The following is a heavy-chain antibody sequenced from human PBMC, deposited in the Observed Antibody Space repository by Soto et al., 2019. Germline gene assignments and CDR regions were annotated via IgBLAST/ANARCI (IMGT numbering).Heavy chain of an antibody. CDR3: ARVPGADRLPDYYYYSTDV. J-gene: IGHJ6*03. D-gene: IGHD6-6*01. V-gene: IGHV3-48*01. CDR2: ISSSSSTI. Sequence: PGGSLRLSCAASGFTFSSYSMNWVRQAPGKGLEWVSYISSSSSTIYYADSVKGRFTISRDNAKNSLYLQMNSLRAEDTAVYYCARVPGADRLPDYYYYSTDVWGKGTSVTLSS. CDR1: GFTFSSYS.